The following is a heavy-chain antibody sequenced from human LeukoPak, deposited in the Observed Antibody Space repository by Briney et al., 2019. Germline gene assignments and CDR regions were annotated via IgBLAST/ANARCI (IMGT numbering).Heavy chain of an antibody. CDR2: INPNSGGT. CDR3: ARGHLRTWSYGYDY. D-gene: IGHD5-18*01. V-gene: IGHV1-2*02. Sequence: GASVKVSCKASGYTFTGYYMHWVRQAPGQGLEWMGWINPNSGGTNYAQKFQGRVTMTRDTSISTAYMELSRLRSDDTAVYYCARGHLRTWSYGYDYWGQGTLVTVSS. CDR1: GYTFTGYY. J-gene: IGHJ4*02.